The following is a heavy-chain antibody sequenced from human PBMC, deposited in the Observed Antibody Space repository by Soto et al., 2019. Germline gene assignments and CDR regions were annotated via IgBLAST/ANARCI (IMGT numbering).Heavy chain of an antibody. J-gene: IGHJ6*02. Sequence: QVQLVQSGAEVKKPGASVKVSCKASGYNFTTYAMLWVRQAPGQRLDWMGWMNTGNGNTKYSPKFQGRVTITRDTSASTAYMELSSLKSEDTAVYYCARGERLYYYVYGMDVWGLGSTVTLSS. CDR1: GYNFTTYA. D-gene: IGHD6-25*01. CDR2: MNTGNGNT. V-gene: IGHV1-3*04. CDR3: ARGERLYYYVYGMDV.